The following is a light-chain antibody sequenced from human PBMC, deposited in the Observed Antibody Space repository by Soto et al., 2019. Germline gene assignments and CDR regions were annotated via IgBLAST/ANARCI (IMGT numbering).Light chain of an antibody. CDR3: QQYNNWPPTIT. J-gene: IGKJ5*01. Sequence: ERLMTPAPATRSVSPEERAPLSFRALQSVSSNLAWYQQKPGQAPRLLIYGASTRATGIPARFSGSGSGTEFTLTISSLQSEDFAVYYCQQYNNWPPTITFGQGTRLEIK. CDR1: QSVSSN. V-gene: IGKV3-15*01. CDR2: GAS.